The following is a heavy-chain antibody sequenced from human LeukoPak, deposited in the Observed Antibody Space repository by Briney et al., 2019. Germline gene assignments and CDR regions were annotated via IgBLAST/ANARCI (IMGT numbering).Heavy chain of an antibody. CDR1: GFTFNTFA. D-gene: IGHD2-2*01. CDR3: ARDFEVPRAAPDYFYYTYVDV. V-gene: IGHV3-48*04. CDR2: IDTTTNTI. Sequence: GGSLRLSCATSGFTFNTFAMNWVRQAPGKGLEWVSFIDTTTNTICYADSVKGRFTISRDNAKNSLYLQMNSLRVEDTAVYYCARDFEVPRAAPDYFYYTYVDVWGKGTTVIVSS. J-gene: IGHJ6*03.